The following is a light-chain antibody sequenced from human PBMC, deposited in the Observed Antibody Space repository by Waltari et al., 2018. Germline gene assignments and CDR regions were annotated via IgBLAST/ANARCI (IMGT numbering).Light chain of an antibody. V-gene: IGKV1-39*01. J-gene: IGKJ5*01. CDR2: TTS. CDR1: QSIGKY. Sequence: DIQMTQSPSSLSASVGDRVTITCRASQSIGKYLNWYQHKPGRAPQVLIYTTSTLLPGVPSRFSGSGSGTDFTLTITSLQPVDFATYYCQQSASTFVTFRQGTRLEIK. CDR3: QQSASTFVT.